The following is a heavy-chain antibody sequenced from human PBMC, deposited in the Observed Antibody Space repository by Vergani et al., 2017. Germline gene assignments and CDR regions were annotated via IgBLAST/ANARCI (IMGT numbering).Heavy chain of an antibody. CDR2: IIPIFGTA. V-gene: IGHV1-69*01. Sequence: QVKLVQSGAEVKKPGSSVKVSCKASGGTFSSYAISWVRQAPGQGLEWMGGIIPIFGTANHAQKFQGSVTITADESTSTAYMELSSLRSEDTAVYYCARDAPGPQSYYYMDVWGKGTTVTVSS. CDR3: ARDAPGPQSYYYMDV. J-gene: IGHJ6*03. CDR1: GGTFSSYA.